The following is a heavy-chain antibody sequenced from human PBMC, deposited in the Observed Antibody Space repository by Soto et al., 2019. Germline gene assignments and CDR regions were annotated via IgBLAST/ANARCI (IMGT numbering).Heavy chain of an antibody. CDR2: IGGSGDNT. D-gene: IGHD3-3*02. Sequence: GGSLRPSWAASDFAFRIYAMTWVRQARGTGRVWVLAIGGSGDNTHYSYQVNGRFAICRDNSMDTLYLKMNSLRDEDTALYSCGMDQGSIVTYHLNHWGQGTMVTVSS. V-gene: IGHV3-23*01. J-gene: IGHJ4*02. CDR1: DFAFRIYA. CDR3: GMDQGSIVTYHLNH.